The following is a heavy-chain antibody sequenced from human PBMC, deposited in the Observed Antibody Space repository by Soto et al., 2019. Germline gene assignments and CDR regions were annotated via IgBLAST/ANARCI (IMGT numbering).Heavy chain of an antibody. CDR2: ISGSGGST. CDR1: GFTFSTYR. Sequence: PGGSLRLPCASSGFTFSTYRMPGVRQAPGGGLEWVSVISGSGGSTYYADSVKGRFTISRDNSKNTLYLQMNSLRAEDTAVYYCAKDFRSVVERSVYGMDVRAQRTTDTGAS. J-gene: IGHJ6*02. CDR3: AKDFRSVVERSVYGMDV. D-gene: IGHD3-3*01. V-gene: IGHV3-23*01.